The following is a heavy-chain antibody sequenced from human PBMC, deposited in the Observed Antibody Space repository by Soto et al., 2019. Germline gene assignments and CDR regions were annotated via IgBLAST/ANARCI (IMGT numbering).Heavy chain of an antibody. CDR3: ARDRGIVVVPADMDV. J-gene: IGHJ6*03. Sequence: SETLSLTCTVSGASIRSYYWTWIRQPPGKGLEWIGYIYYSGSTNYSPSLKSRVTISVDASRNQFSLKLSSVTAADTAVYYCARDRGIVVVPADMDVWGKGTTVTVSS. D-gene: IGHD2-2*01. CDR2: IYYSGST. V-gene: IGHV4-59*12. CDR1: GASIRSYY.